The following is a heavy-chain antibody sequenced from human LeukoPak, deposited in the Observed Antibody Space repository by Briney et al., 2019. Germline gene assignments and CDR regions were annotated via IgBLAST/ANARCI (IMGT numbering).Heavy chain of an antibody. CDR2: IYYTGNT. D-gene: IGHD2/OR15-2a*01. CDR3: ARHASNSCRFDP. CDR1: GGPIDSTSGYF. V-gene: IGHV4-39*01. Sequence: PSETLSLTCTVSGGPIDSTSGYFWGWVRQPPGKGPEWIGSIYYTGNTHYNPSLNSRAIISLDTAKNQFSLKLHSVTAADTAVYYCARHASNSCRFDPWGQGTLVTVSS. J-gene: IGHJ5*02.